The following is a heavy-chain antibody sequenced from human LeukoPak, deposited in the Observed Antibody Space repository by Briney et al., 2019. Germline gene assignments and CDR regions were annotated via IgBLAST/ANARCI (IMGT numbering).Heavy chain of an antibody. V-gene: IGHV4-39*07. CDR1: GAYIRSTNYY. CDR3: ARGDYYDSSGYYTGDAFDI. CDR2: IYYSGNT. D-gene: IGHD3-22*01. J-gene: IGHJ3*02. Sequence: SETLSLTCIVSGAYIRSTNYYWAWIRQPPGKGLEWIGSIYYSGNTYYRPSLQSRVTLSVDTSKNQFSLRLTSVTAADTAVYYCARGDYYDSSGYYTGDAFDIWGQGTMVTASS.